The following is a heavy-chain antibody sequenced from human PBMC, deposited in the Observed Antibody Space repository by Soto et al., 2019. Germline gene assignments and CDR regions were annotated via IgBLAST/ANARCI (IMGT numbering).Heavy chain of an antibody. CDR3: ARGVYYGSGTYSQYFDS. CDR2: IYHSGST. CDR1: GYSISSGYY. V-gene: IGHV4-38-2*01. D-gene: IGHD3-10*01. Sequence: PSETLSLTCAVSGYSISSGYYWGWIRQPPGKGLEWIGTIYHSGSTYYNPSLKSRVTISVDTSQNQFSLKMGSVTAADTAVYYCARGVYYGSGTYSQYFDSWGQGTLVTVYS. J-gene: IGHJ4*02.